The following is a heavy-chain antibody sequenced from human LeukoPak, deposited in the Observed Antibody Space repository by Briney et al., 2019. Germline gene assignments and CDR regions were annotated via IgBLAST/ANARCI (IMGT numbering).Heavy chain of an antibody. Sequence: KPSETLSLTCTVSGGSISSSNYYWGWIRQPPGRGLEWIGRIYTSGSTNYNPSLKSRVTMSVDTSRNQFSLKLSSVTAADTAVYYCARAGDTAMGDAFDIWGQGTMVTVSS. D-gene: IGHD5-18*01. CDR1: GGSISSSNYY. V-gene: IGHV4-39*07. J-gene: IGHJ3*02. CDR2: IYTSGST. CDR3: ARAGDTAMGDAFDI.